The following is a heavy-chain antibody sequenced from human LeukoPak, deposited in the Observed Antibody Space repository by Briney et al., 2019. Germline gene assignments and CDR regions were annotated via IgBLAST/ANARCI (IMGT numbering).Heavy chain of an antibody. D-gene: IGHD5-24*01. CDR3: ARQWGRWLQSRPHSIDY. CDR2: IYYSGST. CDR1: GGSISSSSYY. V-gene: IGHV4-39*01. J-gene: IGHJ4*02. Sequence: PSETLSLTCAVSGGSISSSSYYWGWIRQPPGKGLEWIGSIYYSGSTYYNPSLKSRVTISVDTSKNQFSLKLSSVTAADTAVYYCARQWGRWLQSRPHSIDYWGQGTLVTVSS.